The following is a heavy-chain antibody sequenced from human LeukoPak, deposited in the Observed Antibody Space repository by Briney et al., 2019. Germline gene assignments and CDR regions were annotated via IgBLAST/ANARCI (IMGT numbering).Heavy chain of an antibody. CDR3: ARRHKHYYQIDY. J-gene: IGHJ4*02. D-gene: IGHD1-26*01. V-gene: IGHV1-46*01. CDR1: GYTFTGYY. CDR2: VNPSGGST. Sequence: ASVKVSCKASGYTFTGYYMHWVRQAPGQGLEWMGMVNPSGGSTSYAQKVQGRVTMTRDTSTTTVYMELSSLRSDDTAVYYCARRHKHYYQIDYWGQGNLVTVSS.